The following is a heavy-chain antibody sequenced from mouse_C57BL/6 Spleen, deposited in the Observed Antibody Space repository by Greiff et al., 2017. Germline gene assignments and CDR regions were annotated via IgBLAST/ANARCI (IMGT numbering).Heavy chain of an antibody. Sequence: VHLVESGPGLVAPSQSLSITCTVSGFSLTSYAISWVRQPPGKGLEWLGVIWTGGGTNYNSALKSRLSISKDNSKSQVFLKMNSLQTDDTARYYCARNSDDYDGDYYAMDYWGQGTSVTVSS. CDR3: ARNSDDYDGDYYAMDY. D-gene: IGHD2-4*01. V-gene: IGHV2-9-1*01. CDR1: GFSLTSYA. J-gene: IGHJ4*01. CDR2: IWTGGGT.